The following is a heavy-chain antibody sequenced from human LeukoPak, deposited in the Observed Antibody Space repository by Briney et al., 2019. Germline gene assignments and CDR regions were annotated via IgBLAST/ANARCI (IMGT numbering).Heavy chain of an antibody. D-gene: IGHD4-17*01. CDR1: GGTFSSYA. J-gene: IGHJ4*02. CDR2: IIPIFGTA. CDR3: ATLVTTVTTGGS. Sequence: ASVKASCKASGGTFSSYAISWVRQAPGQGLEWMGGIIPIFGTANYAQKFQGRVTITTDESTSTAYMELSSLRSEDTAVYYCATLVTTVTTGGSWGQGTLVTVSS. V-gene: IGHV1-69*05.